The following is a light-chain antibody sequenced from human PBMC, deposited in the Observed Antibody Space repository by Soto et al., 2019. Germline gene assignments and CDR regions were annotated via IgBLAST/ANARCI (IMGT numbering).Light chain of an antibody. Sequence: DIQMTQSPSTLSGSVGDRVTITCRASQTLSSWLAWYQQKPGQAPKLLIYKASTLKSGIPSRFSGSGSGTEITLTISSLEHEDFAVYYCQQRSNCHPGTFGQGTKVDIK. CDR2: KAS. V-gene: IGKV1-5*03. CDR1: QTLSSW. J-gene: IGKJ1*01. CDR3: QQRSNCHPGT.